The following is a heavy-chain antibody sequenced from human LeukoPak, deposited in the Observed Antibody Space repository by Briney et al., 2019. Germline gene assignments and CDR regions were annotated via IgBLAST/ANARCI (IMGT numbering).Heavy chain of an antibody. CDR1: GFTFSDYA. D-gene: IGHD2-21*02. V-gene: IGHV3-30-3*02. CDR3: ARSLVTAIRDGMDV. J-gene: IGHJ6*02. CDR2: ISYGGSYK. Sequence: GGSLRLSCAASGFTFSDYAMYWVRHAPGKGLEWVAVISYGGSYKYYADSVKGRFTISRDNSKKTLYVQMNSLRADDTAVYYCARSLVTAIRDGMDVWGQGTTVTVSS.